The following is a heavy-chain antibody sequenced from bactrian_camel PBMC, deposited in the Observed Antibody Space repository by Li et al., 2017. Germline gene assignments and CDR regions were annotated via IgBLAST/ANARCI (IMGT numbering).Heavy chain of an antibody. J-gene: IGHJ6*01. CDR2: ITSAGTT. CDR3: AARGPYCYTKLSVRDFTY. Sequence: HVQLVESGGGSVQTGGSLRLNCAASGYNVGSNCMGWFRQAPGKGPEGVATITSAGTTTYADSVKGRFTISSDDAKNIFYLQMNSLKPEDTAMYYCAARGPYCYTKLSVRDFTYWGQGTQVTVS. V-gene: IGHV3S53*01. CDR1: GYNVGSNC. D-gene: IGHD2*01.